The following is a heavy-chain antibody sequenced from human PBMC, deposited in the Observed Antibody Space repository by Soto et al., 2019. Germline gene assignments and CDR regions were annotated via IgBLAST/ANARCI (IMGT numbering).Heavy chain of an antibody. J-gene: IGHJ3*02. D-gene: IGHD4-17*01. V-gene: IGHV3-30-3*02. CDR2: ISYDGSNK. CDR1: GFTFSSYA. CDR3: AKSSRNGVTTSAFDI. Sequence: QVQLVESGGGVVQPGRSLRLSCAASGFTFSSYAMHWVRQAPGKGLEWVAVISYDGSNKYYADSVKGRFTISRDNSKNTLYLQMNSLRAEDTAVYYCAKSSRNGVTTSAFDIWGQGTMVTVSS.